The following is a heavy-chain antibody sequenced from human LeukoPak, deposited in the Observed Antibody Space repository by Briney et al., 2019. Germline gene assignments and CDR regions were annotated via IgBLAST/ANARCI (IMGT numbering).Heavy chain of an antibody. J-gene: IGHJ4*02. Sequence: GGSLRLSCAASGFTFSGSAIHWVRQASGKGLEWVGLIKIKTNDYATTYAPSVKGRFTISRDDSKNTAYLQTNSLKTEDTAVYYCARLGAVYCSGTSCYRPPDYWGQGTLVTVSP. D-gene: IGHD2-2*01. CDR3: ARLGAVYCSGTSCYRPPDY. V-gene: IGHV3-73*01. CDR1: GFTFSGSA. CDR2: IKIKTNDYAT.